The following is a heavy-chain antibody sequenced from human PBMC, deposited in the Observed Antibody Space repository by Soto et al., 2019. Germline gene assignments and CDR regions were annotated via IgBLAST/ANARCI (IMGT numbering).Heavy chain of an antibody. Sequence: GGSLRLSCAASGFTFSSYWMHWVRQAPGKGLVWVSRINSDGSSTSYADSVKGRFTISRDNAKNTLYLQMNSLRAEDTAVYYCATYSSSWYMHYYYYYGMDVWGQGTTVTVSS. CDR1: GFTFSSYW. J-gene: IGHJ6*02. V-gene: IGHV3-74*01. CDR2: INSDGSST. D-gene: IGHD6-13*01. CDR3: ATYSSSWYMHYYYYYGMDV.